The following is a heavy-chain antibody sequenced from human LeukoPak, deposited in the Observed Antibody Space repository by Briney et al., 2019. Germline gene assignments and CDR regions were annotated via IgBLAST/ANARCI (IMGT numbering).Heavy chain of an antibody. J-gene: IGHJ3*02. D-gene: IGHD3-3*01. CDR2: IYYSGST. CDR1: GGSISSYY. CDR3: ARAKVLRFLEWLPGAPHAAFDI. V-gene: IGHV4-59*12. Sequence: PSETLSLTCTVSGGSISSYYWSWIRQPPGKGLEWIGYIYYSGSTNYNPSLKSRVTISVDTSKNQFSLKLSSVTAADTAVYYCARAKVLRFLEWLPGAPHAAFDIWGQGTIVTVSS.